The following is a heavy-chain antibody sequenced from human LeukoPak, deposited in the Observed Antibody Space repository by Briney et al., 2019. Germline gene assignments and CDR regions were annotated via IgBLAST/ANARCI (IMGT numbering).Heavy chain of an antibody. V-gene: IGHV3-23*01. CDR1: GFTFSSYA. CDR2: ISGSGGST. CDR3: AKALRRYDSSGYYYDWFDP. Sequence: AGSLSLSCSASGFTFSSYAMSWVRQAPGKGLEWVSAISGSGGSTSYADSVKGRFTISRDNSRTTLYLQMNNLSAEDNAVYYCAKALRRYDSSGYYYDWFDPWGQGTLVTVSS. D-gene: IGHD3-22*01. J-gene: IGHJ5*02.